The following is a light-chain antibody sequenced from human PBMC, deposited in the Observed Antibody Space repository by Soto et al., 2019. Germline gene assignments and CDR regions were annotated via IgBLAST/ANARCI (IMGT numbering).Light chain of an antibody. J-gene: IGLJ3*02. CDR2: SND. V-gene: IGLV1-44*01. CDR3: ATWDDSLNGWV. Sequence: QSVLTQPPSASGTPGQSVIISCSGSSSNIGSNTVKWYQQLPGTAPKLLIYSNDQWPSGVPERFSGSKSGTSASLAISGLQSEDEAEYYCATWDDSLNGWVFGGGTKLTVL. CDR1: SSNIGSNT.